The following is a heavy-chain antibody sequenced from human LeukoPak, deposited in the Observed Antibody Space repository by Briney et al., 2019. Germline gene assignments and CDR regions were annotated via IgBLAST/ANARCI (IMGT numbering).Heavy chain of an antibody. Sequence: PSETLSLTCTVSGDSVSSRAYYWGWIRQPPGKGLEWIGSLYYGGSTYYNPSLKSRVTISVDTSKNQFSLKLNSVTAADTAMYYCTYYDILTGYYYPQTRDYWGQGTRVTVSS. V-gene: IGHV4-39*07. J-gene: IGHJ4*02. CDR1: GDSVSSRAYY. D-gene: IGHD3-9*01. CDR2: LYYGGST. CDR3: TYYDILTGYYYPQTRDY.